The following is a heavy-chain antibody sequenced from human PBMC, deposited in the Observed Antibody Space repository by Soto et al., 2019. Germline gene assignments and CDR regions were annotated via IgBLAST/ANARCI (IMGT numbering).Heavy chain of an antibody. Sequence: GESLKISCNGSGYSFTSYWIGWVRQMPGKGLEWMGIIYPGDSDTRYSPSFQGQVTISADKSISTAYLQWSSLKASDTAMYYCASRVGGCGGDCYKAFDIWGQGTMVTVSS. J-gene: IGHJ3*02. V-gene: IGHV5-51*01. CDR2: IYPGDSDT. CDR3: ASRVGGCGGDCYKAFDI. D-gene: IGHD2-21*02. CDR1: GYSFTSYW.